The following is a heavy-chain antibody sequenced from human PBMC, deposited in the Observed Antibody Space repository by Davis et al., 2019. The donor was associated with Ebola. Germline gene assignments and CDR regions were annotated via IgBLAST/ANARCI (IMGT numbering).Heavy chain of an antibody. CDR1: GYSFTSYW. V-gene: IGHV5-51*01. D-gene: IGHD2-15*01. CDR2: IYPGDSDT. Sequence: GESLMISCKCSGYSFTSYWIGWVRQMPGKGLEWMGIIYPGDSDTRYSPSFQGQVTISADKSISTAYLQWSSLKASDTAMYYCARHRYCSGGSCYSLSYDAFDIWGQGTMVTVSS. J-gene: IGHJ3*02. CDR3: ARHRYCSGGSCYSLSYDAFDI.